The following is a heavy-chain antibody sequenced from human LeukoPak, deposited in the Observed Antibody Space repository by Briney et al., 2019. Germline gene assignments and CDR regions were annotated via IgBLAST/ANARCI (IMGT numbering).Heavy chain of an antibody. CDR1: GGSISSSSYY. CDR2: IYYSGST. V-gene: IGHV4-61*01. J-gene: IGHJ4*02. D-gene: IGHD5-18*01. Sequence: SETLSLTCTVSGGSISSSSYYWSWIRQPPGKGLEWIGYIYYSGSTNYNPSLKSRVTISVDTSKSQFSLELSSVTAADTAVYYCARVDTAMVHFDYWGQGTLVTVSS. CDR3: ARVDTAMVHFDY.